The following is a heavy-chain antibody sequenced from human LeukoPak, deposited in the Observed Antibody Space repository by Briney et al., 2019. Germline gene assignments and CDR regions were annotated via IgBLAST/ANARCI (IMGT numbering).Heavy chain of an antibody. J-gene: IGHJ3*02. CDR3: ARARGLGYGNAFDI. CDR1: GGTFSSYA. CDR2: IIPIFGTA. V-gene: IGHV1-69*05. D-gene: IGHD2-15*01. Sequence: ASVKVSCKXSGGTFSSYAISWVRQAPGQGLERMGGIIPIFGTANYAQKFQGRVTITTDESTSTAYMELSSLRSEDTAVYYCARARGLGYGNAFDIWGQGTMVTVSS.